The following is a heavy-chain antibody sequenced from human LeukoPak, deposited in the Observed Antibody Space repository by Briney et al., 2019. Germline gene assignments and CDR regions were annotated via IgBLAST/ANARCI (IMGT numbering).Heavy chain of an antibody. Sequence: SQTLSLTCTVSGGSISNGDYYWSWIRQLPGKGLEWIAYIYYSGTTYYNPSLESRVTISVDTSKNQFSLKLSSVTAADTAVYYCARHQSYDILTGASDAFDIWGQGTMVTVSS. D-gene: IGHD3-9*01. CDR2: IYYSGTT. CDR1: GGSISNGDYY. J-gene: IGHJ3*02. CDR3: ARHQSYDILTGASDAFDI. V-gene: IGHV4-30-4*08.